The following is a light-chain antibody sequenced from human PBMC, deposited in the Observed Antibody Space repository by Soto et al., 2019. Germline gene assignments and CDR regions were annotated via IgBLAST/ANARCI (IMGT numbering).Light chain of an antibody. CDR2: EVS. J-gene: IGLJ2*01. V-gene: IGLV2-8*01. CDR1: SSDVGGYNY. Sequence: QSVLTQPPSASGSPGQSVTISCTGTSSDVGGYNYVSWYQQHPGTAPKLMIYEVSKRASGVPDRFSGYTSGNAASLTVSGLQDEDEADYYCSSYAGRNSVVFGGGTKLTVL. CDR3: SSYAGRNSVV.